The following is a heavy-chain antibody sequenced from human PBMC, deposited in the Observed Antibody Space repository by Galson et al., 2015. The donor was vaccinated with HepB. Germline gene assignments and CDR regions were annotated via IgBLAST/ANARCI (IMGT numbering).Heavy chain of an antibody. CDR2: ISAYNGNT. D-gene: IGHD3-3*01. CDR3: ARDHDFWSGYYWFDY. V-gene: IGHV1-18*01. Sequence: WMGWISAYNGNTNYAQKVQGRVTMTTDTSTSTAYMELRSLRSDDTAVYYCARDHDFWSGYYWFDYWGQGTLVTVSS. J-gene: IGHJ4*02.